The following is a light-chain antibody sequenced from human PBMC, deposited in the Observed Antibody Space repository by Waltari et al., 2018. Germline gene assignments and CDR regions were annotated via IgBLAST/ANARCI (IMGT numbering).Light chain of an antibody. V-gene: IGLV1-44*01. CDR3: AAWDDSLNGRWV. J-gene: IGLJ3*02. CDR1: ASNIGKQV. CDR2: RSD. Sequence: QSVLTQPPSASGTPGQGGTISCSGGASNIGKQVVIWYQQVPGKAPKLLIYRSDGRPAGVPDRFSGSKSGTSASLAISGLQSEDEADYYCAAWDDSLNGRWVFGGGTKVTVL.